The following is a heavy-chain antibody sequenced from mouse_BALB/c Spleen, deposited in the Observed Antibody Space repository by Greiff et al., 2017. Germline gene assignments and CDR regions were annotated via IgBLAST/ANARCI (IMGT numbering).Heavy chain of an antibody. CDR1: GFSLTSYG. V-gene: IGHV2-9*02. CDR2: IWAGGST. D-gene: IGHD2-4*01. J-gene: IGHJ3*01. CDR3: ARELSTMITKGLAY. Sequence: VQGVESGPGLVAPSQSLSITCTVSGFSLTSYGVHWVRQPPGKGLEWLGVIWAGGSTNYNSALMSRLSISKDNSKSQVFLKMNSLQTDDTAMYYCARELSTMITKGLAYWGQGTLVTVSA.